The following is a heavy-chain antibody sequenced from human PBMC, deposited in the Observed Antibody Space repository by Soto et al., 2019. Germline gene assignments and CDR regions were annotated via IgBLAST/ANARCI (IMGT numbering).Heavy chain of an antibody. D-gene: IGHD1-1*01. CDR3: VRRNDPYYFDY. Sequence: QITLQESGPTLVKPTQTLTLTCTFSGFSLTTSAVAVGWIRQPPGKALEWLAIVYGSGDKFYSPSLRSRLTITKDKSKNQVVLTLTDMDPVDTGTYFCVRRNDPYYFDYWGQGTLVTVSS. V-gene: IGHV2-5*04. CDR2: VYGSGDK. J-gene: IGHJ4*02. CDR1: GFSLTTSAVA.